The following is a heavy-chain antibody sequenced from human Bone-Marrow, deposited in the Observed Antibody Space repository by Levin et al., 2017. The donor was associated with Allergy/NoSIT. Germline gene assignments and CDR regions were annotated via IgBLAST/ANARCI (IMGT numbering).Heavy chain of an antibody. J-gene: IGHJ4*02. CDR3: ARYDILTGSDY. CDR1: GYTFTGYY. CDR2: INPNSGGT. V-gene: IGHV1-2*02. D-gene: IGHD3-9*01. Sequence: GGYLRLSCKASGYTFTGYYMHWVRQAPGQGLEWMGWINPNSGGTNYAQKFQGRVTMTRDTSISTAYMELSRLRSDDTAVYYCARYDILTGSDYWGQGTLVTVSS.